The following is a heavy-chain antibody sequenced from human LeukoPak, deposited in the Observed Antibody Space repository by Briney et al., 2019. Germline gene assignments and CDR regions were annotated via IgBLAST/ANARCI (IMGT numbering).Heavy chain of an antibody. Sequence: GGSLRLSCAASGFTFSNAWMNWVRQAPGKGLEWVSGITDSGANTYYADSVRGRFTISRDNSKNTLYLQMNNLRAEDTALYYCARATFIDCWGQGTLVTVSS. CDR1: GFTFSNAW. CDR3: ARATFIDC. CDR2: ITDSGANT. J-gene: IGHJ4*02. V-gene: IGHV3-23*01. D-gene: IGHD3-10*01.